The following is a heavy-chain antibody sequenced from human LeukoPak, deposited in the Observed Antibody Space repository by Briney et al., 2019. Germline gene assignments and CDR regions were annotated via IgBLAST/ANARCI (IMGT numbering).Heavy chain of an antibody. CDR2: ISWNSDSI. CDR3: AKEYSSRWCLDY. Sequence: GGSLRLSCAASGFTFDDYAMHWVRQAPGKGLEWVSGISWNSDSIGYADSVKGRFTISRDNAKNSLYLQMNSLRAEDTALYYCAKEYSSRWCLDYWGQGTLVTVSS. J-gene: IGHJ4*02. CDR1: GFTFDDYA. D-gene: IGHD6-13*01. V-gene: IGHV3-9*01.